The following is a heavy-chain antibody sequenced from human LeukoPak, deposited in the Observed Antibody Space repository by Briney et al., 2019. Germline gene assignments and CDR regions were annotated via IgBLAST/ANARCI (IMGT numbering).Heavy chain of an antibody. CDR1: GGSISGYS. J-gene: IGHJ5*02. V-gene: IGHV4-59*01. CDR2: FHNSRTT. D-gene: IGHD3-10*01. CDR3: ARGHLGLSP. Sequence: SETLSLTCTVCGGSISGYSWTWIRQPPGQGLEWIGYFHNSRTTSYNPSLTGRVIISVDTAMDQISLKLNSVTAADTAVYYCARGHLGLSPWGQGTLVTVSS.